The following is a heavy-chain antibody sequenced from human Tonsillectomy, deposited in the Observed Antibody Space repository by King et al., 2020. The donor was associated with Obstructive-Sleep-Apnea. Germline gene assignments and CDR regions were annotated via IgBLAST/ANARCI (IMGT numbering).Heavy chain of an antibody. J-gene: IGHJ5*02. CDR2: IYYSGSS. D-gene: IGHD2-2*01. V-gene: IGHV4-30-4*01. CDR1: GASIGSGDYY. CDR3: ARGPREYCSSVSCRENWFDP. Sequence: QLQESGPGLVKPSQTLSLTCTVSGASIGSGDYYWSWIRQPPGKGLEWIGYIYYSGSSYCNPSLKSRVTVSVDTSKNQFSLKLSSVTAADTAVYHCARGPREYCSSVSCRENWFDPWGQGTLVTVSS.